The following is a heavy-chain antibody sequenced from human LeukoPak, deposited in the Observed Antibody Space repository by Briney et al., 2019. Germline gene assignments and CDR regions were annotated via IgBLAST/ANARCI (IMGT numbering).Heavy chain of an antibody. V-gene: IGHV4-4*09. CDR2: IYTSGST. CDR3: VRSTTSGSQIWVDP. Sequence: PSETLTLTCTVSGGSISSYYWSWFRQPPGKRLEWIGHIYTSGSTSYNPSLRSRVTISLDTSKYQFSLNLGSVTAADTAVYYCVRSTTSGSQIWVDPWGQGTLVTVSS. D-gene: IGHD3-10*01. CDR1: GGSISSYY. J-gene: IGHJ5*02.